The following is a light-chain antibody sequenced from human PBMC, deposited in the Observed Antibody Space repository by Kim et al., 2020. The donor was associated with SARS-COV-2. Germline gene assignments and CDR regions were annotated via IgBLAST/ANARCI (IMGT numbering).Light chain of an antibody. CDR3: QAWESTYV. Sequence: SVAPGQTASITCSGDKLGDKYTSWYQQKPGQSPVLVIYQDNKRPSGIPERFSGSTSGNTATLTISGTQAMDEADYYCQAWESTYVFGTGTKVTVL. CDR2: QDN. CDR1: KLGDKY. V-gene: IGLV3-1*01. J-gene: IGLJ1*01.